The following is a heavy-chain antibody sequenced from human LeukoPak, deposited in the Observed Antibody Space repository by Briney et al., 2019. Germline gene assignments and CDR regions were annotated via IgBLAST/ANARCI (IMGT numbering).Heavy chain of an antibody. V-gene: IGHV4-34*01. CDR2: INHSGST. D-gene: IGHD5-24*01. CDR3: ARSSGEKATIDY. J-gene: IGHJ4*02. Sequence: SETLSLTCAVSGGSFSGYYWSWIRQFPGKGLEWIGEINHSGSTNYNPSLKSRVTMSVDTSKNQFSLKVSSVTAADTAVYYCARSSGEKATIDYWGQGTLVTVSS. CDR1: GGSFSGYY.